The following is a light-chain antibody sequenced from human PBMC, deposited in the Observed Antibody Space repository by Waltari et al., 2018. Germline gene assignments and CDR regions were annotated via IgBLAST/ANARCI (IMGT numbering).Light chain of an antibody. CDR2: RSD. V-gene: IGLV1-44*01. J-gene: IGLJ3*02. CDR3: AAWDDSVNGHWV. CDR1: SSNIGSNV. Sequence: QSVLTQPPSASGTPGQRVTISCSGRSSNIGSNVVNWYQQVPGKAPKLLIYRSDQGPAGVPERVSGSESGTSASLAISGLQSDDEAEYYCAAWDDSVNGHWVFGGGTKVTVL.